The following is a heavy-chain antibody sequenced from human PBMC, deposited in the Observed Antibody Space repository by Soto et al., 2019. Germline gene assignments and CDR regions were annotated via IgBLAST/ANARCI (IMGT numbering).Heavy chain of an antibody. J-gene: IGHJ4*02. D-gene: IGHD6-19*01. CDR3: ARESGEQWLVLDY. Sequence: QVQLVQSGAEVKKPGASVKVSCKASGYTFTSYAMHWVRQAPGQRREWMGWINAGNGNTKYSQKFQGRVTITRDTSESTAYMELSSLSSEDTAVYYCARESGEQWLVLDYWGQGTLVTVSS. CDR2: INAGNGNT. CDR1: GYTFTSYA. V-gene: IGHV1-3*01.